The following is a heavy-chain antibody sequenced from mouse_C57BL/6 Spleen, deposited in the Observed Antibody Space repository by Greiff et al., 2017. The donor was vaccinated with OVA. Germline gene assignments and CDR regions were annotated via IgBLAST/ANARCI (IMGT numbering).Heavy chain of an antibody. D-gene: IGHD2-1*01. CDR1: GYSITSGYD. V-gene: IGHV3-1*01. J-gene: IGHJ3*01. CDR3: ATNGGYGNYWFAY. Sequence: EVKLQESGPGMVKPSQSLSLTCTVTGYSITSGYDWHWIRHFPGNKLEWMGYISYSGSTNYNPSLKSRISITHDTSKNHFFLKLNSVTTEDTATYYCATNGGYGNYWFAYWGQGTLVTVSA. CDR2: ISYSGST.